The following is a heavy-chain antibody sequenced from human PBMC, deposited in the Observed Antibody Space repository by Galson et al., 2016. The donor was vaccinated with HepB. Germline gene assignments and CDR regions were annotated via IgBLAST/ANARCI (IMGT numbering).Heavy chain of an antibody. CDR2: IKTDGSYI. Sequence: SLRLSCAASGSTFSTYWMYWVRQAPGKGLEWVAAIKTDGSYIYYADSVKGRFTISRDNAKNTLYLQMNSLRAGDTAVYYCAVGNDPLDYWGQGTLVTVSS. CDR1: GSTFSTYW. J-gene: IGHJ4*02. CDR3: AVGNDPLDY. D-gene: IGHD1-1*01. V-gene: IGHV3-7*01.